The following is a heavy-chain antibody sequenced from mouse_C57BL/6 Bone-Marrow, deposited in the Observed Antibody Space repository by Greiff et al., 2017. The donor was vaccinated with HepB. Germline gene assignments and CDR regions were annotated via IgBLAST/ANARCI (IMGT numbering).Heavy chain of an antibody. J-gene: IGHJ2*01. CDR2: IDPSDSET. CDR3: ERRRVYSDATHR. CDR1: GYTFPSYW. Sequence: QVQLQQPGAERLRSGSSVKQSCKAPGYTFPSYWMYWVKQRPIQGLEWIGNIDPSDSETHYNHKFKDKATLTVDKSSSTAYMQLSSLTSEESADYYGERRRVYSDATHRWAEGTTLLVSS. D-gene: IGHD6-1*01. V-gene: IGHV1-52*01.